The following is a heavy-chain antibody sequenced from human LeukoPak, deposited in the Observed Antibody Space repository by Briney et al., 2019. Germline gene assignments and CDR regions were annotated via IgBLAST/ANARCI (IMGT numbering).Heavy chain of an antibody. CDR1: GGSFSGYY. J-gene: IGHJ4*02. CDR2: INHSGST. CDR3: ARRTGARKKYYYDSSGYYFDY. Sequence: SETLSLTCAVYGGSFSGYYWSWIRQPPGKGLEWIGEINHSGSTNYNPSLKSRVTISVDTSKNQFSLKLSSVTAADTAVYYCARRTGARKKYYYDSSGYYFDYWGQGTLVTVSS. V-gene: IGHV4-34*01. D-gene: IGHD3-22*01.